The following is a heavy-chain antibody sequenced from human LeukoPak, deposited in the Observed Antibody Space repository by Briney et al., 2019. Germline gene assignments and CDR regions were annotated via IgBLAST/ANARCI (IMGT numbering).Heavy chain of an antibody. J-gene: IGHJ4*02. D-gene: IGHD3-22*01. Sequence: SETLSLTCAVSGYSISSGYYWGRIRQPPGKGLEWIGSIYHSGSTYYNPSLKSRVTISVDTSKNQFSLKLSSVTAADTAVYYCYITMIVVVGNYFDYWGQGTLVTVSS. CDR1: GYSISSGYY. CDR2: IYHSGST. CDR3: YITMIVVVGNYFDY. V-gene: IGHV4-38-2*01.